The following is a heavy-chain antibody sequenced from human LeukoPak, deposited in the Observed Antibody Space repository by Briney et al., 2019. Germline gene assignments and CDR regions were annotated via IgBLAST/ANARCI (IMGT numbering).Heavy chain of an antibody. V-gene: IGHV3-9*01. CDR3: AKDMGWSGYSRKHRAYYYYGMGV. D-gene: IGHD3-3*01. CDR2: ISWNSGSI. Sequence: PGGSLRLSCAASGFTFDDYAMHWVRQAPGKGLEWVSGISWNSGSIGYADSVKGRFTISRDNAKNSLYLQMNSLRAEDTALYYCAKDMGWSGYSRKHRAYYYYGMGVWGQGTTVTVSS. CDR1: GFTFDDYA. J-gene: IGHJ6*02.